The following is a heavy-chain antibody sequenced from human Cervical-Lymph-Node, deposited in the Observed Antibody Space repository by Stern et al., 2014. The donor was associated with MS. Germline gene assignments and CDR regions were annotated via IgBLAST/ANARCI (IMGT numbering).Heavy chain of an antibody. CDR3: ASHFPNWNPFFDY. Sequence: QVQLGQSGAEVKKPGSSVKVSCKASGGTFTTHGISWVRQAPGQGLEWMGGIIPLFDTANYAQKFQGRVTITADESTSTAYMELSSLRSDDTAIYYCASHFPNWNPFFDYWGQGTLVTVSS. J-gene: IGHJ4*02. CDR1: GGTFTTHG. V-gene: IGHV1-69*01. D-gene: IGHD1-1*01. CDR2: IIPLFDTA.